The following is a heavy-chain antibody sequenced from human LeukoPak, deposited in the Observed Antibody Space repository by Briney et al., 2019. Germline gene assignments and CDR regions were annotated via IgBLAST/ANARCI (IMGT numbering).Heavy chain of an antibody. CDR1: GFTVSSKY. D-gene: IGHD3-10*01. J-gene: IGHJ4*02. CDR2: ICSGGDT. V-gene: IGHV3-53*01. CDR3: ARSRGFFDC. Sequence: GGSLRLSCAASGFTVSSKYMSWVRQAPGKGLEWVSVICSGGDTYYADSVKGRFTISRDNSKNMLYLQMNSLRVEDTAVYYCARSRGFFDCWGQGTLVTVSS.